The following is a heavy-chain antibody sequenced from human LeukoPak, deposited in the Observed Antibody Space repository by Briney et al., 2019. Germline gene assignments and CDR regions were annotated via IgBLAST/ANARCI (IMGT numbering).Heavy chain of an antibody. CDR2: IYHSGNT. Sequence: SETLSLTCAVSGYSISSGYYWGWIRQPPGEGRELVGIIYHSGNTYYNPSLKSRVTISVDTSKNQFSLKLSSVTAADTAVYYCARRGRDKARLGYYYYYMDVWGKGTTVTVSS. D-gene: IGHD6-19*01. CDR3: ARRGRDKARLGYYYYYMDV. V-gene: IGHV4-38-2*01. CDR1: GYSISSGYY. J-gene: IGHJ6*03.